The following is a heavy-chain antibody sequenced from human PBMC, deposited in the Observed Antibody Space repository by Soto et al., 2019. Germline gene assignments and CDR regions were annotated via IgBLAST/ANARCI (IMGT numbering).Heavy chain of an antibody. D-gene: IGHD3-10*01. V-gene: IGHV4-34*01. Sequence: SETLSFTCAVYGGSFSGYYWSWIRQPPGKGLEWIGEINHSGSTNYNPSLKSRVTISVDTSKNQFSLKLSSVTAADTAVYYCARGDRGYYYGSGSYSRPGWFDPWGQGTLVTVSS. J-gene: IGHJ5*02. CDR3: ARGDRGYYYGSGSYSRPGWFDP. CDR1: GGSFSGYY. CDR2: INHSGST.